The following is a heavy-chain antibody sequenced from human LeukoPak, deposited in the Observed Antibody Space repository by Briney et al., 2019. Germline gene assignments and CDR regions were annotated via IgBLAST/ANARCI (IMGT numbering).Heavy chain of an antibody. CDR1: GFTFGKYW. D-gene: IGHD5-18*01. CDR2: IKLDGSEK. J-gene: IGHJ5*02. CDR3: ARDKGYSIDQ. V-gene: IGHV3-7*01. Sequence: GGSLRLSCVASGFTFGKYWMSWVRQAPGKGLEWVANIKLDGSEKNYVDSVKGRFTISRDNTKNSLYLQMNSLRAEETAIYYCARDKGYSIDQWGQGTLVTVSS.